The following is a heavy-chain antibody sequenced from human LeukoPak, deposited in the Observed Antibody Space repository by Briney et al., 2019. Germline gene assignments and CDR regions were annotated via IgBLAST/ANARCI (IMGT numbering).Heavy chain of an antibody. CDR2: IWYDGSNK. CDR1: GFTFSSYG. V-gene: IGHV3-33*01. D-gene: IGHD3-10*01. J-gene: IGHJ4*02. Sequence: GGSLRLSCAASGFTFSSYGMHWVRQAPGKGLEWVAVIWYDGSNKCYADSVKGRFTISRDNSKNTLYLQMNSLRAEDTAVYYCARDMYYYGSGSYGPAYWGQGTLVTVSS. CDR3: ARDMYYYGSGSYGPAY.